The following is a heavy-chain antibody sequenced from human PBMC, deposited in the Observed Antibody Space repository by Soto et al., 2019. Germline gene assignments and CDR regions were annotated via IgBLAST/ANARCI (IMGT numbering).Heavy chain of an antibody. D-gene: IGHD1-7*01. CDR3: AKGGTGTTGYYYYGMDV. V-gene: IGHV3-23*01. CDR2: ISRSGGST. CDR1: GFTFTNYA. J-gene: IGHJ6*02. Sequence: GGSLRLSCAGSGFTFTNYAMSWVRQAPGKGLGWVSAISRSGGSTFYADSVKGRFTISRDNSKNTLSLQMNSLRAEDTAVYYCAKGGTGTTGYYYYGMDVWGQGTTVTVSS.